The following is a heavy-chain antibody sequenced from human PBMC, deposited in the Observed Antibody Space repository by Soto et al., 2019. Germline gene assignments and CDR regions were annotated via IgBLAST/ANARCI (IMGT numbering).Heavy chain of an antibody. Sequence: QVQLVESGGGVVQPGGSLSLSCATSGFTFTSFTMHCVRQAPGKGLEWIAVMSYDGARTDYADAVKGRFTISRDTSKNTLYLQMNNLRPDDTAMYYCSRDRPYGDPNWFDPWGQGTLVTVSS. CDR1: GFTFTSFT. V-gene: IGHV3-30-3*01. D-gene: IGHD4-17*01. J-gene: IGHJ5*02. CDR2: MSYDGART. CDR3: SRDRPYGDPNWFDP.